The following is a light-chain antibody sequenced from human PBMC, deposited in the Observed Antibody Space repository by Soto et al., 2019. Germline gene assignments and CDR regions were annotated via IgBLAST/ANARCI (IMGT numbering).Light chain of an antibody. CDR2: KAS. CDR3: QQYNTYWT. V-gene: IGKV1-5*03. Sequence: IQMTQSPSTLPASVGDRVTITCRASQSISNWLAWYQQKPGKAPKLLIYKASTLESGVPSRFSGSGSGTEFTLTISSLQPDDFATYYCQQYNTYWTFGQGTKVEIK. J-gene: IGKJ1*01. CDR1: QSISNW.